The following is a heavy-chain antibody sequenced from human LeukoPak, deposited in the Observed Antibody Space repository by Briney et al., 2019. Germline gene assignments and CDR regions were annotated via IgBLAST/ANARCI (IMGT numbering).Heavy chain of an antibody. V-gene: IGHV4-59*01. D-gene: IGHD6-6*01. J-gene: IGHJ6*03. CDR3: ASGYSSSDNYYYYMDV. Sequence: NTSETLSLTCTVSGVSITSYYWSWIRQPPGKGLEWIGYNYYSGSSNYNPSLKSRVTISLDTSNSQFSLKLNSVTAADTAVYYCASGYSSSDNYYYYMDVWGKGTTVTVSS. CDR1: GVSITSYY. CDR2: NYYSGSS.